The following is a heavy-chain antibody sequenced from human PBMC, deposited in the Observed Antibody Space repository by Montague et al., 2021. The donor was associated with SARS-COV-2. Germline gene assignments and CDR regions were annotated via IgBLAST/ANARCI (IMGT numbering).Heavy chain of an antibody. J-gene: IGHJ4*02. D-gene: IGHD5-24*01. CDR3: ARQNYGYNRWYYFDY. CDR1: GVSIISTSYY. V-gene: IGHV4-39*01. Sequence: SETLSLTCTVSGVSIISTSYYEHSIRQPPDKDLEWRVLIDYRGTTHYNPSLKSRVTMSVDTSKSLFSLDLSSVTAADTAIYEGARQNYGYNRWYYFDYWGQGNLVTVSS. CDR2: IDYRGTT.